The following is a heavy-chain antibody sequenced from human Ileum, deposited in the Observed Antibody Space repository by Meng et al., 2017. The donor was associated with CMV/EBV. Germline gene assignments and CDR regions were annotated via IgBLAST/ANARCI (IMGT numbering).Heavy chain of an antibody. D-gene: IGHD6-13*01. Sequence: VRRQGSGPGLVKPSQTLSLSCTVSGASISSGDYYWSWIRQPPGKGLEWIGYIFFSGNTYYNPSLNNRVIISIDTPRNQFSLKVDSVTAADTAVYYCARFRIAALGNLFDPWGHGTLVTVSS. J-gene: IGHJ5*02. V-gene: IGHV4-30-4*08. CDR2: IFFSGNT. CDR1: GASISSGDYY. CDR3: ARFRIAALGNLFDP.